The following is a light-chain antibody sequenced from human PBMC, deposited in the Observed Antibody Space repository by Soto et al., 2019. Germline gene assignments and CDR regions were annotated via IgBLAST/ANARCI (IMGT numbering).Light chain of an antibody. V-gene: IGKV3-15*01. Sequence: EIVLTHSPGTLSLSPWEIATLSCRASQSVNRNLAWYQQKPGQAPRLLIYGTSTRAAGIPARFSGRGSGTEFTFTISSLQSEDFAVYHCQQYHDWPITLGQGTRLEIK. J-gene: IGKJ5*01. CDR1: QSVNRN. CDR3: QQYHDWPIT. CDR2: GTS.